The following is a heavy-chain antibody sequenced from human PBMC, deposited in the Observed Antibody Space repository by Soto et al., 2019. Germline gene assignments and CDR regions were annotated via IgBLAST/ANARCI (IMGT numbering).Heavy chain of an antibody. Sequence: QVQLVQSGAEVKKPGASVKVSCKASGYTFTSYGISWVRQAPGQGLEWMGWISAYNGNTNYAQKLQGRVTMTTDTSTSTGYIELRSLSSDDTAVYYCARVGVMVYAILGPFDYWGQGTLVTVSS. CDR2: ISAYNGNT. CDR1: GYTFTSYG. J-gene: IGHJ4*02. CDR3: ARVGVMVYAILGPFDY. D-gene: IGHD2-8*01. V-gene: IGHV1-18*01.